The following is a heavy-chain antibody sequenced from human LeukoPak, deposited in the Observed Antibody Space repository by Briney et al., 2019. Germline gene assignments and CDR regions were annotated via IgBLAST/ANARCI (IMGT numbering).Heavy chain of an antibody. D-gene: IGHD5-18*01. CDR2: IYYSGST. Sequence: SETLSLTCTVSGGSISSSSYYWGWIRQPPGKGLEWIGSIYYSGSTYYNPSLKSRVTISVDTSKNQFSLKLSSVTAADTAVYYCARHSPIQLWFDWSNYYYYMDVWGKGTTVTVSS. V-gene: IGHV4-39*01. CDR1: GGSISSSSYY. CDR3: ARHSPIQLWFDWSNYYYYMDV. J-gene: IGHJ6*03.